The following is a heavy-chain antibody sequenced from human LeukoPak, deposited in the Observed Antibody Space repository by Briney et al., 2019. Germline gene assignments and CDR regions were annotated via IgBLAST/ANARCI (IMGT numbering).Heavy chain of an antibody. CDR2: IYYSGRT. Sequence: SETLSLTCAVYGGSISSTSYYWGWIRQPPGRGLEWIASIYYSGRTYYNPSLKSLVTISVDTSKNQFSLKLNSVTAADTAVYYCARILYSNNIDYWGQGTLVTVSS. CDR3: ARILYSNNIDY. D-gene: IGHD2/OR15-2a*01. CDR1: GGSISSTSYY. V-gene: IGHV4-39*07. J-gene: IGHJ4*01.